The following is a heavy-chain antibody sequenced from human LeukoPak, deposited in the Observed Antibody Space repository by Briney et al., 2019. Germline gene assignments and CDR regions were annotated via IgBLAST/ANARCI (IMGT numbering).Heavy chain of an antibody. D-gene: IGHD2-15*01. Sequence: PGGSLRLSCAASGFTFSSYAMSWVRQAPGKGLEWVSAISGSGGSTYYADSVKGRFTISRDNSKNTLYLQMNSLRAEDTAVYYCAKDSRLFLVVVAATRYFDYWGQGTLVTVSS. J-gene: IGHJ4*02. CDR1: GFTFSSYA. CDR2: ISGSGGST. V-gene: IGHV3-23*01. CDR3: AKDSRLFLVVVAATRYFDY.